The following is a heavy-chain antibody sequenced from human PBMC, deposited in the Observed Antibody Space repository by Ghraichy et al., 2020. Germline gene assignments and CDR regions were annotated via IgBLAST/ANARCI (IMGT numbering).Heavy chain of an antibody. J-gene: IGHJ4*02. CDR1: GFTVSNNY. V-gene: IGHV3-66*02. CDR2: IFAGGTT. CDR3: ARNHPRDYFDS. Sequence: GGSLRLSCAASGFTVSNNYMSWVRQAPGKGLEWVSIIFAGGTTYYSDSVKGRFTISRDNSKNTLYLQMSSLRAEDTALYYCARNHPRDYFDSWGQGTLVTVSS.